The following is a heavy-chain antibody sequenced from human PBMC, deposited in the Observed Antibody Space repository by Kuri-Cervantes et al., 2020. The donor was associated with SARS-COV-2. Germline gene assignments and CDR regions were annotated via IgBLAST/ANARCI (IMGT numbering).Heavy chain of an antibody. V-gene: IGHV4-59*11. J-gene: IGHJ6*03. D-gene: IGHD5-18*01. CDR2: IYYSGST. Sequence: ESLKISCTVSGGSISSHYWSWIRQPPGKGLEWIGYIYYSGSTNYNPSLKSRVTISVDTSKNQLSLKLSSVTAADTAVYYCARGERGYSYGSYYYYMDVWGKGTTVTVSS. CDR1: GGSISSHY. CDR3: ARGERGYSYGSYYYYMDV.